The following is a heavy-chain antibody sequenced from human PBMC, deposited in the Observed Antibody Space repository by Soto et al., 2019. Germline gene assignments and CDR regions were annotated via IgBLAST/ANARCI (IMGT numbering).Heavy chain of an antibody. CDR1: GCSIRSYY. Sequence: PSETLSLTCTVSGCSIRSYYWSWIPQPPGKGLEWIGYIYYSGSTNYNPSLKSRVTISVDTSKNQFSLKLSSVTAADTAVYYCARTVGAHDAFDIWGQGTMVTVSS. D-gene: IGHD1-26*01. V-gene: IGHV4-59*01. J-gene: IGHJ3*02. CDR3: ARTVGAHDAFDI. CDR2: IYYSGST.